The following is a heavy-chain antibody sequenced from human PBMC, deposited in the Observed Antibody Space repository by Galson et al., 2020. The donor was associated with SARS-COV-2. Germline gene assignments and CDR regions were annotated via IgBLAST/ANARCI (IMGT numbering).Heavy chain of an antibody. Sequence: ASVKVSCKVSGYTLTELSMHWVRQAPGKGLEWMGGFDPEDGETIYAQKFQGRVTMTEDTSTDTAYMELSSLRSEDTAVYYCATSTPVVGGPNSWFDPWGQGTLVTVSS. D-gene: IGHD1-26*01. V-gene: IGHV1-24*01. CDR2: FDPEDGET. CDR3: ATSTPVVGGPNSWFDP. J-gene: IGHJ5*02. CDR1: GYTLTELS.